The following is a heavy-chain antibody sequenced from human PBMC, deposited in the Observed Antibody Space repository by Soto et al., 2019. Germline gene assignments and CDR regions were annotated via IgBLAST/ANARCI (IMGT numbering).Heavy chain of an antibody. CDR1: GFTFSNYA. V-gene: IGHV3-23*01. D-gene: IGHD6-25*01. CDR2: ISGSGGST. Sequence: EVQLLESGGGLVQPGGSLRLSCAASGFTFSNYAVTWVRQAPGKGLEWVSTISGSGGSTYYADSVKGRFTISRDNSKNPLYLQMNSLRGADKAVYYCAKDQGGTLHEIDSWGQGTLVTVSS. J-gene: IGHJ4*02. CDR3: AKDQGGTLHEIDS.